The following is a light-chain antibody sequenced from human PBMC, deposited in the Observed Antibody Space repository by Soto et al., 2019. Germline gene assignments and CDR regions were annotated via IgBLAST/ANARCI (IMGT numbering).Light chain of an antibody. CDR3: QHYGSSPPWT. CDR2: GAS. Sequence: EIVLTQSPGTLSLSPGERANLSCRASQSVTSSYLVWYQQKPGQAPRLLIFGASTRATGIPDRFSGSGSGTDFTLTISRLEPEDFAVYYCQHYGSSPPWTFGQGTKVEIK. J-gene: IGKJ1*01. CDR1: QSVTSSY. V-gene: IGKV3-20*01.